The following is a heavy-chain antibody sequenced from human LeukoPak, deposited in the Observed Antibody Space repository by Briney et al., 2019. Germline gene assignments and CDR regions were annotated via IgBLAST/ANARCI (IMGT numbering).Heavy chain of an antibody. J-gene: IGHJ4*02. CDR3: ARADLSGSYFHPHFLDY. Sequence: GGSLRLSCAASGFTFSDYSMNWVRQAPGKGLEWVSSISSSSPYIYYADSLKGRFTISRDNAKNSLYLQINSLRAEDTAVYYCARADLSGSYFHPHFLDYWGQGTLVSVSS. D-gene: IGHD1-26*01. CDR2: ISSSSPYI. CDR1: GFTFSDYS. V-gene: IGHV3-21*01.